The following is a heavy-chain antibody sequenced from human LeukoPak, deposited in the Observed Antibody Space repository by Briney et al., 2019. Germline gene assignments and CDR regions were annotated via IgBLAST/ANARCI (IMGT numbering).Heavy chain of an antibody. D-gene: IGHD3-9*01. V-gene: IGHV4-59*01. Sequence: SETLSLTCTVSGGSISSYYWSWVRQPPGKGLEWIGDIYYSGSTNYNPSLKSRVTISVDTSKNQFSLKLSSVTAADTAVYYCARGVLTGYNTYWYFDLWGRGTLVTVSS. CDR2: IYYSGST. J-gene: IGHJ2*01. CDR3: ARGVLTGYNTYWYFDL. CDR1: GGSISSYY.